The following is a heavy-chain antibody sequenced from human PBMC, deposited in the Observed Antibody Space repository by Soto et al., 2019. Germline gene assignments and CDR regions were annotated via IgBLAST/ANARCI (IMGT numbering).Heavy chain of an antibody. D-gene: IGHD3-22*01. V-gene: IGHV1-18*04. CDR1: GYTFTSYG. J-gene: IGHJ4*02. Sequence: ASVKVSCKASGYTFTSYGISWVRQAPGQGLEWMGWISAYNGNTNYAQKLQGRVTMTTDTSTSTAYMELRSLRSDDTAVYYCARVYSSGYYTQGIDYWGQGTLVTVSS. CDR2: ISAYNGNT. CDR3: ARVYSSGYYTQGIDY.